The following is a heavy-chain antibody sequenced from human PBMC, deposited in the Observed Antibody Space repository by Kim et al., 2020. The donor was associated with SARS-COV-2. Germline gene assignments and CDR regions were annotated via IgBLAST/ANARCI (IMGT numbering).Heavy chain of an antibody. V-gene: IGHV3-72*01. Sequence: GGSLRLSCAASGFTFSDHYMDWVRQAPGKGLEWVGRTRNKANSYTTEYAASVKGRFTISRDDSKNSLYLQMNSLKTEDTAVYYCARGPLPKQYYYYGMDVWGQGTTVTVSS. J-gene: IGHJ6*02. CDR3: ARGPLPKQYYYYGMDV. CDR2: TRNKANSYTT. CDR1: GFTFSDHY.